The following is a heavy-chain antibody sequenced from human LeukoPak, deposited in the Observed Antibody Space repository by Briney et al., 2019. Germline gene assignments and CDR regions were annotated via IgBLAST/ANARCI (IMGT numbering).Heavy chain of an antibody. CDR2: INHSGST. J-gene: IGHJ4*02. CDR1: GGSFSGYH. Sequence: PSETLSLTCAVYGGSFSGYHWSWIRQPPGKGLEWIGEINHSGSTNYNPSLKSRVTISVDTSKNQFSLKLSSVTAADTAVYYCARLAPSGWYDYWGQGTLVTVSS. V-gene: IGHV4-34*01. D-gene: IGHD6-19*01. CDR3: ARLAPSGWYDY.